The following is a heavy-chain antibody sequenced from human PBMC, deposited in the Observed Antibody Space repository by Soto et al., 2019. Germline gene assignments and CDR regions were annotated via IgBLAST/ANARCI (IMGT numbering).Heavy chain of an antibody. V-gene: IGHV4-34*01. CDR3: ARAGDYVGWFDP. J-gene: IGHJ5*02. D-gene: IGHD4-17*01. CDR1: GGSFSGYY. Sequence: SETLSLTCAVYGGSFSGYYWSWIRQPPGKGLEWIGEINHSGSTNYNPSLKSRVTISVDTSKNQFSLKLSSVTAADTAVYYCARAGDYVGWFDPWGQGTLVTVSS. CDR2: INHSGST.